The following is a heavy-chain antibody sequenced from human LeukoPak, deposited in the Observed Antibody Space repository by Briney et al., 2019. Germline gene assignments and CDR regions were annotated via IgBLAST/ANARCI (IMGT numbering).Heavy chain of an antibody. Sequence: SETLSLTCTVSGGTVSSYYWNWIRNPPGKGLEWIGYIHSSGSTKYNPSLKSRVTISVDTSKNQFSLKLSSVTAADTAIYYCARWYYGGWAFDYWGQGTLVTVSS. CDR3: ARWYYGGWAFDY. J-gene: IGHJ4*02. V-gene: IGHV4-59*08. CDR1: GGTVSSYY. CDR2: IHSSGST. D-gene: IGHD3-3*01.